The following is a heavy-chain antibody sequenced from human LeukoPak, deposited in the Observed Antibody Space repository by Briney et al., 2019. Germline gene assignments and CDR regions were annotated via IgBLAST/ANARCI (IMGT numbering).Heavy chain of an antibody. CDR3: ATSVTRRRLDWFIDL. V-gene: IGHV3-11*04. CDR1: GFTFSGYY. D-gene: IGHD4-17*01. Sequence: GGSLRLSCAASGFTFSGYYMSWIRQAPGKGLEWVSYISSSGSTIYYADSVKGRFTISRDNAKNSLYLQMDSLRVEDTAVYYCATSVTRRRLDWFIDLWGRGTLVSVSS. CDR2: ISSSGSTI. J-gene: IGHJ2*01.